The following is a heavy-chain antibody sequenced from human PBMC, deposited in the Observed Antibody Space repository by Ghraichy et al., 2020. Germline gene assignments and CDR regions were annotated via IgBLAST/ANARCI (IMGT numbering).Heavy chain of an antibody. CDR2: IHYGGST. Sequence: SETLSLTCAVSGASVTSNSHYWTWIRQPPGKGLEWIAFIHYGGSTNYNPSLGSRVTISLDTSRNQFSLEVYSVTAADTAVYRCARVPVLAPTRYNDVWRGYYFDSWGLGTLVAVSS. D-gene: IGHD3-3*01. J-gene: IGHJ4*02. CDR3: ARVPVLAPTRYNDVWRGYYFDS. V-gene: IGHV4-61*01. CDR1: GASVTSNSHY.